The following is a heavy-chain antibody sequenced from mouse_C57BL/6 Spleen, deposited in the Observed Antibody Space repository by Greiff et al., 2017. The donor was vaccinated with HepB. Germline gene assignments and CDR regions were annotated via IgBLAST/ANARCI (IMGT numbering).Heavy chain of an antibody. V-gene: IGHV5-4*03. CDR1: GFTFSSYA. CDR3: ARRAGSSPGFAY. CDR2: ISDGGSYT. J-gene: IGHJ3*01. D-gene: IGHD1-1*01. Sequence: DVKLVESGGGLVKPGGSLKLSCAASGFTFSSYAMSWVRQTPEKRLEWVATISDGGSYTYYPDNVKGRFTSSRDNAKNKLYLQMSHLKSEDTAMYYCARRAGSSPGFAYWGQGTLVTVSA.